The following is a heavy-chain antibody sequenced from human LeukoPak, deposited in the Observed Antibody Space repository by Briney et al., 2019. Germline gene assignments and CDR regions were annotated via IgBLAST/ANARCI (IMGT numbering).Heavy chain of an antibody. CDR1: DDSITIYY. CDR2: IDHTGST. Sequence: PSETLSLTCTVSDDSITIYYWTWIRQPPGKGLEWIGYIDHTGSTNYNPSLNSRVTISRDTSKNHFSLELSSVTAADTAVYYCARNLIPEQLVLNFWGQGTLVTVSS. J-gene: IGHJ4*02. V-gene: IGHV4-59*01. D-gene: IGHD6-13*01. CDR3: ARNLIPEQLVLNF.